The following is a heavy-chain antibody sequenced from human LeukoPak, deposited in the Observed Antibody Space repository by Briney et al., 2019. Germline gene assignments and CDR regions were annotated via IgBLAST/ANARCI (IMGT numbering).Heavy chain of an antibody. D-gene: IGHD4-17*01. J-gene: IGHJ4*02. Sequence: SGPALVKPTQTLTLTCTFSGFSLSTTGVCVTWIRQPAGTALEWLARTDWNDAKYYNRSLKTRLTISKDTSKDQVVLTVTNVDPLDTATYYCARSPNIRSSDYGDYFDYWGQGTLVTVSS. CDR3: ARSPNIRSSDYGDYFDY. CDR1: GFSLSTTGVC. CDR2: TDWNDAK. V-gene: IGHV2-70*11.